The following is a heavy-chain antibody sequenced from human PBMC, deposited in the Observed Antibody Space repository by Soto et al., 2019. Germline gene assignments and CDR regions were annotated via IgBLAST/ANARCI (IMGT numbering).Heavy chain of an antibody. CDR1: GGSFNSGAYY. V-gene: IGHV4-31*03. D-gene: IGHD6-13*01. CDR2: LSYRGTT. Sequence: KPSETLSLTCTVSGGSFNSGAYYWVWIRRHPGKGLEWIGYLSYRGTTYSSPSLKSRLTMSLDTSKNQLSLKLNSVTAADTAVYSCARVSATGTRGFGPWGPGTLVTVSS. J-gene: IGHJ5*02. CDR3: ARVSATGTRGFGP.